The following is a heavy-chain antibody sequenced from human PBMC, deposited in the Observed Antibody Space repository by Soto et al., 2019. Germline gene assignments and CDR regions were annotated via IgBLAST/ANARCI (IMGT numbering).Heavy chain of an antibody. CDR3: AGGVRYWSFAL. CDR2: FRSRWSL. D-gene: IGHD3-10*02. Sequence: GELQQWGTGLLKPSETLSLNCSVYGGSSRAYHCRWIRHSPGEGLEWIGEFRSRWSLNYNPSLPGRVAVSLDTLTNHFSLTMTSVTAADTAVYFCAGGVRYWSFALWGPDTLVTVS. V-gene: IGHV4-34*01. CDR1: GGSSRAYH. J-gene: IGHJ2*01.